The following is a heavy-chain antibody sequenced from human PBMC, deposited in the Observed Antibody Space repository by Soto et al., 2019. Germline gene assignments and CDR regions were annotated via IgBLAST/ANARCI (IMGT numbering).Heavy chain of an antibody. J-gene: IGHJ4*01. V-gene: IGHV3-23*01. CDR1: GFTFSSYA. Sequence: GGSLRLSCAASGFTFSSYAMSWVRQAPGKGLEWVSAISGSGGSTYYADSVKGRFTISRDNSKNTLYLQMNSLRAEDTAVYYCAKRLAYYYGSGSYYNYFDYWGHGTLVTVSS. D-gene: IGHD3-10*01. CDR3: AKRLAYYYGSGSYYNYFDY. CDR2: ISGSGGST.